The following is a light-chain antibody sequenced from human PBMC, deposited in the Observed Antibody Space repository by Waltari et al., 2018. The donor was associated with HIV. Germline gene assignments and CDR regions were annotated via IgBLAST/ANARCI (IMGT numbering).Light chain of an antibody. J-gene: IGKJ2*01. CDR1: QSLVYTDGNTY. CDR2: KVS. CDR3: MQGTHTYT. Sequence: DAVLTQSPLSLSVSLGQPASISCRSSQSLVYTDGNTYLSWFQQRPGQSPRRLIYKVSIRDSGVPNRFSGSGAGTDFTLKISRVEADDVGVYYCMQGTHTYTFGQGTKLEIK. V-gene: IGKV2-30*01.